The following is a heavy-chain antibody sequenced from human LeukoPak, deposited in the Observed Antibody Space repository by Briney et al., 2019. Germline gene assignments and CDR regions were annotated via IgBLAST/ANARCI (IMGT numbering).Heavy chain of an antibody. CDR1: GSSMSSDYY. CDR2: ISDSGSA. CDR3: ARGRNGDVLLWFGDKDYYYYMDV. Sequence: SETLSLTCTVSGSSMSSDYYWGWIRQPPGKGLEWIGSISDSGSAYYNPSLKSRVTISVDTSKNQFSLKLSSVTAADTAVYYCARGRNGDVLLWFGDKDYYYYMDVWGKGTTVTVSS. V-gene: IGHV4-38-2*02. D-gene: IGHD3-10*01. J-gene: IGHJ6*03.